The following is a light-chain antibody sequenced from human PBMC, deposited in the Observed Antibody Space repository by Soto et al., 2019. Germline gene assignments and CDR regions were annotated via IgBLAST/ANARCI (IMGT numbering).Light chain of an antibody. CDR3: RSYGGNDWV. CDR1: SSDVGGYNY. Sequence: QSVLTQPPSASGSLGQSVTFSCTGTSSDVGGYNYVSWYQQHPGKAPKLIIYEVHKRPSGVPDRFSGSKSGNTASLTVSGLQAEDEADYHCRSYGGNDWVFGGGTKLTVL. J-gene: IGLJ3*02. V-gene: IGLV2-8*01. CDR2: EVH.